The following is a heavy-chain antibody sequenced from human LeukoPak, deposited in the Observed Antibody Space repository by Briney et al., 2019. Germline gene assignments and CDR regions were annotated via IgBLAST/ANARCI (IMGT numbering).Heavy chain of an antibody. CDR3: ARGDWGMYYFDY. J-gene: IGHJ4*02. CDR2: IWYDGSNK. D-gene: IGHD7-27*01. CDR1: GFTFNNYD. V-gene: IGHV3-30*02. Sequence: GGSLRLSCATSGFTFNNYDMHWVRQAPGKGLDWVAFIWYDGSNKYHTDSVKGRFTISRDTSKNTVYLQMNSLRVEDTAVYYCARGDWGMYYFDYWGQGTLVTVSS.